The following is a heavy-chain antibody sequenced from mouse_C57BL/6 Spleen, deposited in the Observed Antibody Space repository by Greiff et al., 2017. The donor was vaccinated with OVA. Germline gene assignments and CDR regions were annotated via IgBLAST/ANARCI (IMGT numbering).Heavy chain of an antibody. J-gene: IGHJ2*01. CDR1: GIDFSRYW. V-gene: IGHV4-1*01. CDR3: ARQAVTPYFDD. D-gene: IGHD2-2*01. Sequence: EVKLLESGGGLVQPGGSLKLSCAASGIDFSRYWMSWVRRAPGQGLEWIGEINPDSSTINYAPSLKDKFIIPIDNAKNTLYLQMSKVRSEDTALYYGARQAVTPYFDDWGQGTTLTVSS. CDR2: INPDSSTI.